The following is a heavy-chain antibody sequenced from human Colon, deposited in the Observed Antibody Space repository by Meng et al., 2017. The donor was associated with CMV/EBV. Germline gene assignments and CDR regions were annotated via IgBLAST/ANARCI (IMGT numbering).Heavy chain of an antibody. V-gene: IGHV1-18*01. CDR3: ARVYEYSSSWGSDY. CDR2: ISADKRYT. CDR1: GYVFDLYG. J-gene: IGHJ4*02. D-gene: IGHD6-6*01. Sequence: QVPLVPLGPAGKTPGASVKASCKTSGYVFDLYGISCVRQAPGQGLEWMGWISADKRYTSYAQNLQGRVTMTTDASTSTAYMELRGLRSNDTAVYYCARVYEYSSSWGSDYWGQGTLVTVSS.